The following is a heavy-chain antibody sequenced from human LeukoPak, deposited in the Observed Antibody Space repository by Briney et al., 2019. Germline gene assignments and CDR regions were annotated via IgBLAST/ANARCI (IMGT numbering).Heavy chain of an antibody. CDR2: IYHSGST. V-gene: IGHV4-38-2*02. D-gene: IGHD1-7*01. CDR3: ARDGGLQLPLGWFDP. Sequence: SETLSLTCTVSGYSISSGYYWGWIRQPPGKGLEWIGSIYHSGSTYYNPSLKSRVTISVDTSKNQFSLKLSSVTAADTAVYYCARDGGLQLPLGWFDPWGQGTLVIVSS. J-gene: IGHJ5*02. CDR1: GYSISSGYY.